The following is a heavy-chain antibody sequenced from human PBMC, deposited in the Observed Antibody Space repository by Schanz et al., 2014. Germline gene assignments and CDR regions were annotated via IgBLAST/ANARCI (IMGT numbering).Heavy chain of an antibody. CDR2: ITTSTSYT. D-gene: IGHD2-8*01. J-gene: IGHJ3*02. V-gene: IGHV3-11*06. CDR3: ARLGRMGAFDI. CDR1: GFTFSDNF. Sequence: QVQLVESGGGLVKPGGSLRLSCAASGFTFSDNFMSWIRQAPGKGLEWISCITTSTSYTNYADSVKGRFTISRDNAKKSLFLQMNSLRAEDTAVYYCARLGRMGAFDIWGQGTMVTVSS.